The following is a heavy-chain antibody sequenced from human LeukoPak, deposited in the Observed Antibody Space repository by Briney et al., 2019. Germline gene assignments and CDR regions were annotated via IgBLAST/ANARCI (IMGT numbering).Heavy chain of an antibody. Sequence: VASVKVSCKASGYTFTAYYLHWVRQAPGQGLEWMGWISTYNDNTHYAQKLQGRVTMTTDTSTSTVYMELKSLRSDDTAVYYCARIQSRIIAARPGNPAFDYWGRGTLVTVSS. CDR1: GYTFTAYY. J-gene: IGHJ4*02. D-gene: IGHD6-6*01. CDR3: ARIQSRIIAARPGNPAFDY. CDR2: ISTYNDNT. V-gene: IGHV1-18*04.